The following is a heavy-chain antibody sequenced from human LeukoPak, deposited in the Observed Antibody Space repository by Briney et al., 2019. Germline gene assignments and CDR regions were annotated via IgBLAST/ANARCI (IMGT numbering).Heavy chain of an antibody. CDR3: TRDRWFDP. CDR1: GFTFGDYA. Sequence: GGSLRLSCTASGFTFGDYAMSWVRQAPGKGLEWVGSIRSKAYGGTTEYAASVKGRFTISRDDSKSIAYLQMNSLKTEDTAVNYCTRDRWFDPWGQGTLVTVSS. J-gene: IGHJ5*02. CDR2: IRSKAYGGTT. V-gene: IGHV3-49*04.